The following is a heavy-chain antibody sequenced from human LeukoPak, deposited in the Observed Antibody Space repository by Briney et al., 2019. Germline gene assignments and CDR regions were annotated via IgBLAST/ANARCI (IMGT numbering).Heavy chain of an antibody. V-gene: IGHV4-59*08. Sequence: SETLSLTCTVSGGSISSYYWSWIRQPPGKGLEWIGYIYYSGSTNYNPSLKSRVTISVDTSKNQFSLKLSSVTAADTAVYYCARGLAYDFWSGYYQYYFDYWGQGTLVTVSS. CDR1: GGSISSYY. D-gene: IGHD3-3*01. J-gene: IGHJ4*02. CDR3: ARGLAYDFWSGYYQYYFDY. CDR2: IYYSGST.